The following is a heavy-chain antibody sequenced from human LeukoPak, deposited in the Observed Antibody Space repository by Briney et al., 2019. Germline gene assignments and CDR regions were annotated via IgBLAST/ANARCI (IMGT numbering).Heavy chain of an antibody. CDR1: GFTFSSYA. CDR3: ARSFYYDTSGSYYFDY. V-gene: IGHV3-23*01. CDR2: ISGSGGST. J-gene: IGHJ4*02. Sequence: GGSLRLSCAASGFTFSSYAMSWVRQAPGKGLEWVSAISGSGGSTYYADSVKGRFTISRDNSKNTLYVQMNSLRVEDTAVYYCARSFYYDTSGSYYFDYWGQGTLVTVSS. D-gene: IGHD3-22*01.